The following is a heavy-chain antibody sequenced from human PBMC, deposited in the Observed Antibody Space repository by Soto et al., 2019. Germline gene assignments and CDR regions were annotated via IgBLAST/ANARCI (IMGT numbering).Heavy chain of an antibody. CDR3: AKGGTVQWLVLHYHYYGMDV. CDR2: ISGSGGST. J-gene: IGHJ6*02. V-gene: IGHV3-23*01. D-gene: IGHD6-19*01. CDR1: GFTFSSYA. Sequence: EVQLLESGGGLVQPGGSLRLSCAASGFTFSSYAMSWVRQAPGKGLEWVSAISGSGGSTYYADSVKGRFTISRDNSXXSXYXXMNSLRDEDTAVYYCAKGGTVQWLVLHYHYYGMDVWGQGTTVTVSS.